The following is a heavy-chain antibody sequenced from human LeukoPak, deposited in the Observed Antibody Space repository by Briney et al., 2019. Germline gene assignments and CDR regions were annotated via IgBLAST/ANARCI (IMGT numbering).Heavy chain of an antibody. CDR2: INHSGST. Sequence: PSETLSLTCSVCGGSFSGYYWSWIRQPPGKGLEWIGEINHSGSTNYNPSLKSRVTISVDTSKNQFSLKLSSVTAADTAVYYCARGPNDFWSGYYSHYYDYWGQGTLVTVSS. V-gene: IGHV4-34*01. CDR1: GGSFSGYY. J-gene: IGHJ4*02. CDR3: ARGPNDFWSGYYSHYYDY. D-gene: IGHD3-3*01.